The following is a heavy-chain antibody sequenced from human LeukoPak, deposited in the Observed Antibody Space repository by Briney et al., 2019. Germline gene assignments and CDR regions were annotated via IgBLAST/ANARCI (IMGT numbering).Heavy chain of an antibody. Sequence: SETLSLTCTVSGGSISSYYWSWIRQPPEKGLEWIGYIYYSGSTNYNPSLKSRVTISVDTSKNQFSLKLSSVTAADTAVYYCASQRYYDFWSGYTFDYWGQGTLVTVSS. J-gene: IGHJ4*02. CDR2: IYYSGST. V-gene: IGHV4-59*01. CDR3: ASQRYYDFWSGYTFDY. CDR1: GGSISSYY. D-gene: IGHD3-3*01.